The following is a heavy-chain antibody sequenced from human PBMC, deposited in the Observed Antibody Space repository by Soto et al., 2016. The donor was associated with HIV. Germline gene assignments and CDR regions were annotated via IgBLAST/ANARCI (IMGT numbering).Heavy chain of an antibody. V-gene: IGHV3-23*01. CDR2: ISGSGGST. Sequence: EVQLLESGGGLVQPGGSLRLSCAASGFTFSSYAMSWVRQAPGKGLEWVSAISGSGGSTYYADSVKGRFTISRDNSKNTLYLQMNSLRAEDTAVYYCAKXLYYYDSSGYWAFDYWGQGTLVTVSS. CDR1: GFTFSSYA. D-gene: IGHD3-22*01. J-gene: IGHJ4*02. CDR3: AKXLYYYDSSGYWAFDY.